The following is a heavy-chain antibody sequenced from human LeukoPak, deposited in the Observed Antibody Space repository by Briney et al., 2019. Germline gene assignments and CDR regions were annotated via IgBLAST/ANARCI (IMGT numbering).Heavy chain of an antibody. CDR1: GYNFISYY. D-gene: IGHD2-8*01. CDR2: INPSGGST. V-gene: IGHV1-46*01. CDR3: AREDVVLVDAVRYYYGMDV. J-gene: IGHJ6*02. Sequence: ASVKVSCKASGYNFISYYMHWVRQAPGQGLEWMVIINPSGGSTSYAQKFQDRVTMTRDTSTSTVYMELSSLKSEDTAVYYCAREDVVLVDAVRYYYGMDVWGQGTTVTVSS.